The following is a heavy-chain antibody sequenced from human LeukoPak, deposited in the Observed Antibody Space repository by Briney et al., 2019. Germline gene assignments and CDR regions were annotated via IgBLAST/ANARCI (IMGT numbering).Heavy chain of an antibody. CDR1: GLTVSSNY. CDR2: IYSGGSI. Sequence: PGGSLRLSCATSGLTVSSNYMTWVRQAPGKGLEWVSFIYSGGSIYYADSVKGRFTISRDNPKNTVYLQMHNLRAEDTAVYYCARVGYSGYDYYYYNYMDVWGKGTTVTVSS. CDR3: ARVGYSGYDYYYYNYMDV. J-gene: IGHJ6*03. V-gene: IGHV3-53*01. D-gene: IGHD5-12*01.